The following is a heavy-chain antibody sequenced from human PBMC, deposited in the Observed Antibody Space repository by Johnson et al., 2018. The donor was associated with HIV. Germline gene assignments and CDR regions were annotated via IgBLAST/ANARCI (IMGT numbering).Heavy chain of an antibody. CDR2: ISYDGSNK. CDR3: ARLPSGYSRDGFNV. V-gene: IGHV3-30*04. J-gene: IGHJ3*01. CDR1: GFTFSSYA. Sequence: QVQLVESGGGVVQPGRSLRLSCAASGFTFSSYAMHWVRQAPGKGLEWVAVISYDGSNKYYADSVKGRFTISRDNSKNTLYLQMNRVRAEDTAVYYCARLPSGYSRDGFNVWGQGTMVTVSS. D-gene: IGHD5-18*01.